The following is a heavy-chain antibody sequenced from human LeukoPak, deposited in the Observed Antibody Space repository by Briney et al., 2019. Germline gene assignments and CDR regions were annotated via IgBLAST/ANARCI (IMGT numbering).Heavy chain of an antibody. D-gene: IGHD6-13*01. CDR1: GGTFSSYA. J-gene: IGHJ4*02. CDR2: ISAYNGNT. CDR3: ARGIRSSWYAGLDY. V-gene: IGHV1-18*01. Sequence: ASVKVSCKASGGTFSSYAISWVRQAPGQGLEWMGWISAYNGNTNYAQKLQGRVTMTTDTSTSTAYMELRSLRSDDTAVYYCARGIRSSWYAGLDYWGQGTLVTVSS.